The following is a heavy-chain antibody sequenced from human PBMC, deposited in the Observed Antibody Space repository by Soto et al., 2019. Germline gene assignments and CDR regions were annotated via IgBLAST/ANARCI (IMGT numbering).Heavy chain of an antibody. J-gene: IGHJ4*02. Sequence: GGSLRLSCAASGFTFSSYGMHWVRQAPGKGLEWVAVISYDGSNKYYADSVKGRFTISRDNSKNTLYLQMNSLRAEDTAVYYCAKVMIRYSGYDQYYFDYWGQGTLVTVSS. V-gene: IGHV3-30*18. CDR1: GFTFSSYG. D-gene: IGHD5-12*01. CDR3: AKVMIRYSGYDQYYFDY. CDR2: ISYDGSNK.